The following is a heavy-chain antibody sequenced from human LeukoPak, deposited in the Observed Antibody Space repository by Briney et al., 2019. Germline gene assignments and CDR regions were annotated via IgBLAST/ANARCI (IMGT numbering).Heavy chain of an antibody. CDR1: GGSISSYY. D-gene: IGHD1-26*01. V-gene: IGHV4-59*01. CDR2: IHNSGRT. Sequence: SETLSLTCTVSGGSISSYYWSWIRQPPGKGLEWIGYIHNSGRTNHNPSLKSRVTISVDMSKNQFSLRLSSVTAADTAVHYCAKEVVGLRYYMDVWGKGTTVTVSS. J-gene: IGHJ6*03. CDR3: AKEVVGLRYYMDV.